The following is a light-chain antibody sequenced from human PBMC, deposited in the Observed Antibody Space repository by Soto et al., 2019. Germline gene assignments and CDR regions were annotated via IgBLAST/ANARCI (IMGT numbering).Light chain of an antibody. CDR3: QQYNSYPWT. CDR1: QSISSW. J-gene: IGKJ1*01. Sequence: IQMSQSPSTLSSSLGERVTITCRASQSISSWLAWYQQRPGKAPKLXIYKASSLESGVPSRFSGSGSGTEFTLTISSLQPDDFATYYCQQYNSYPWTFGQGTRWIS. CDR2: KAS. V-gene: IGKV1-5*03.